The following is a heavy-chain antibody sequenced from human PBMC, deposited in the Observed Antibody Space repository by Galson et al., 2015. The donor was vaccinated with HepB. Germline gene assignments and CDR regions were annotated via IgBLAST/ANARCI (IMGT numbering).Heavy chain of an antibody. V-gene: IGHV1-3*01. Sequence: SVKVSCKASGYTFTSYAMHWVRQAPGQRLEWMGWINAGNGNTKYSQKFQGRVTITRDTSASTAYMELSSLRSEDTAVYYCARVDSSSWYGLDYWGQGTLVTVSS. CDR1: GYTFTSYA. J-gene: IGHJ4*02. CDR2: INAGNGNT. CDR3: ARVDSSSWYGLDY. D-gene: IGHD6-13*01.